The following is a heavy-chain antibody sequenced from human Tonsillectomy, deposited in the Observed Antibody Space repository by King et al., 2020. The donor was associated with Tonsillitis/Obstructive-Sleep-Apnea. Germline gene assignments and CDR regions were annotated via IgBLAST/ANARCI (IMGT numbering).Heavy chain of an antibody. D-gene: IGHD2-8*01. Sequence: VQLVESGAEVKKSGASVKVSCKASGYTFVGYYMHWVRQAPGQGLEWMGWINPNSGDTNYAQKFQGRVTMTRDTSISTAYMELSRLRSDDTAVYYCARVGYCTNGVCDRGDSYYYGMDVWGQGTTVTVSS. CDR2: INPNSGDT. CDR3: ARVGYCTNGVCDRGDSYYYGMDV. CDR1: GYTFVGYY. V-gene: IGHV1-2*02. J-gene: IGHJ6*02.